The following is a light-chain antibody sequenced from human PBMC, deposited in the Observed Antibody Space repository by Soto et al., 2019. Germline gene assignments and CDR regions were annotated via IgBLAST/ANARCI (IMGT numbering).Light chain of an antibody. CDR2: DGS. Sequence: STALTQPPSVSVALGQTARITCGGNNIGIYSVHWYQQRPGQAPVLVVYDGSDRPSGIPERFSGSNSGTTATLTIGRVEAADEADYYCQVWDNNGGHNYVFGTGTKVTVL. CDR3: QVWDNNGGHNYV. V-gene: IGLV3-21*02. CDR1: NIGIYS. J-gene: IGLJ1*01.